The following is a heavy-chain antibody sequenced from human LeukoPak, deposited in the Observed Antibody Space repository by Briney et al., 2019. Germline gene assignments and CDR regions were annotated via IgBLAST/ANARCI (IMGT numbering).Heavy chain of an antibody. Sequence: ASVKVSCKASGYTFTNYGIFWVRPAPGQGLEWMGWISAYSGNTNYVQKLQGRVTMTTETSTSTAYMELESLRSDDTAVYYCAISQGSYYDTSGYLGGDYWGQGTLVTVSS. CDR1: GYTFTNYG. CDR2: ISAYSGNT. V-gene: IGHV1-18*01. J-gene: IGHJ4*02. D-gene: IGHD3-22*01. CDR3: AISQGSYYDTSGYLGGDY.